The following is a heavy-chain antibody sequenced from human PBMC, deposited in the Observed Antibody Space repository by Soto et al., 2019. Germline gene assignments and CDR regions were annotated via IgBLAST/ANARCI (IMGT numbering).Heavy chain of an antibody. Sequence: PSETLSLTCTVSGGSISSGGYYWSWIRQHPGKGLEWIGYIYYSGSTYYNPSLKSRVTISVDTSKNQFSLKLSSVTAADTAVYYCARVGRLYYDFWSGYPGPFDYWGQGTLVTVS. J-gene: IGHJ4*02. CDR2: IYYSGST. V-gene: IGHV4-31*03. D-gene: IGHD3-3*01. CDR1: GGSISSGGYY. CDR3: ARVGRLYYDFWSGYPGPFDY.